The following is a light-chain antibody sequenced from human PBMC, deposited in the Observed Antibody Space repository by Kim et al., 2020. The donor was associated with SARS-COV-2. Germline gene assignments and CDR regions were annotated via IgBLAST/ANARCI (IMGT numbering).Light chain of an antibody. J-gene: IGKJ1*01. V-gene: IGKV3-15*01. CDR3: QQYNNWPLT. CDR1: QSVSSN. Sequence: EIVMTQSPATPSVSPGERATLSCRASQSVSSNLAWYQQKPGQAPRLLIYGASTRATGIPARFSGSGSGTDFTLTISSLQSEDFAVYYCQQYNNWPLTFGQGTKVGIK. CDR2: GAS.